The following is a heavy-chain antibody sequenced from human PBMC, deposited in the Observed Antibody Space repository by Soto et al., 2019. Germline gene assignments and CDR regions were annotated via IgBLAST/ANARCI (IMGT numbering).Heavy chain of an antibody. CDR2: IHYGGSA. CDR1: GGSTSNYY. CDR3: ARENYYDY. V-gene: IGHV4-59*01. Sequence: QVQLQESGPGLVKPSETLSLTCTVSGGSTSNYYWGWIRQPPGKGLEWIGYIHYGGSANNNPSLRGRVTISLDTSKNQFSLRLTSVTAADTAVYYCARENYYDYWGQGTLVIVSS. J-gene: IGHJ4*02.